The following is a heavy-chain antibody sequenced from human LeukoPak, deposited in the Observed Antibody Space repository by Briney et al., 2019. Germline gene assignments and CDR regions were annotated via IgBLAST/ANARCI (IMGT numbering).Heavy chain of an antibody. V-gene: IGHV5-51*01. CDR3: ASGGYCSGGSCSDAFDI. D-gene: IGHD2-15*01. J-gene: IGHJ3*02. CDR2: IYPSDSDT. Sequence: GESLKISCKGSGYSFTSYWIGWVRQMPGKGLEWMGIIYPSDSDTRYSPSFQGQVTISAAKSISTAYLQWSRLKGSDTAMYYCASGGYCSGGSCSDAFDIWGQGTMVTVSS. CDR1: GYSFTSYW.